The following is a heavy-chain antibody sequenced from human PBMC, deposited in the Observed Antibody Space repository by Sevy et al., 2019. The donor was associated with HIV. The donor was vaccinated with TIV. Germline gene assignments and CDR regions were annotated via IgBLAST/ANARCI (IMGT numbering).Heavy chain of an antibody. CDR2: FDPEDGET. CDR1: GHTLNRLG. V-gene: IGHV1-24*01. CDR3: AATKDYYENSGSPFDY. J-gene: IGHJ4*02. Sequence: ASVKVSCKVYGHTLNRLGIHWVRQAPGKGLEGMGSFDPEDGETFEAQKFQGRVTMTDATSTDTAYMERISLRAEDTAVYYCAATKDYYENSGSPFDYWGQGTLVTVSS. D-gene: IGHD3-22*01.